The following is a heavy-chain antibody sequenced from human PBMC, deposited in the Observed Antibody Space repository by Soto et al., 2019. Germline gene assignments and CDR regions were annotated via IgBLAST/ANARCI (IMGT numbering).Heavy chain of an antibody. D-gene: IGHD6-13*01. CDR2: INAGNGNT. Sequence: QVQLVQSGAEVKKPGASVKVSCKASGYTFTSYAMHWVRQAPGQRLEWMGWINAGNGNTKYSQKFQGRVTITRDTSASTAYMELSSLRSEDTAVYYCARDERSSDSFDYWGQGTLVTVSS. J-gene: IGHJ4*02. CDR3: ARDERSSDSFDY. CDR1: GYTFTSYA. V-gene: IGHV1-3*01.